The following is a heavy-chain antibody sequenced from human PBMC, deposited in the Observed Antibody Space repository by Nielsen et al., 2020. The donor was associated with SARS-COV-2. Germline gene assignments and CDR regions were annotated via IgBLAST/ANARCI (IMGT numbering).Heavy chain of an antibody. J-gene: IGHJ4*02. CDR2: ISSSGSTI. Sequence: GESLKISCAASGFTFSSYEMNWVRQAPGKGLEWVSYISSSGSTIYYADSVKGRFTISRDNAKNSLYLQMNSLRAEDTAVYYCARERSRYYFDYWGQETLVTVSS. CDR3: ARERSRYYFDY. CDR1: GFTFSSYE. V-gene: IGHV3-48*03.